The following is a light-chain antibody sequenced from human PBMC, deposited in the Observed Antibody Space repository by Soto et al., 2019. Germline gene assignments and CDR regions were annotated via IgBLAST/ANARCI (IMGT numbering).Light chain of an antibody. CDR1: RNKISDGYDY. Sequence: QSSPTPPAPVSGAPRPSIPISLPRVRNKISDGYDYVSWYQQHPGQAPQLIIYDVSNRPSGVSDRFSGSKSGNTASLTISGLQAEDEAEYYCTSYTSSTPFYVFGTGTKVTVL. CDR3: TSYTSSTPFYV. CDR2: DVS. V-gene: IGLV2-14*03. J-gene: IGLJ1*01.